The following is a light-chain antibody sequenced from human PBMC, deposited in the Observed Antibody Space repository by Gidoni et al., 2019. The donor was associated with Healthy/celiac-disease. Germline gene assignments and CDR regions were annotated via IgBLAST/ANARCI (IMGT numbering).Light chain of an antibody. CDR3: QSYDSSLSGWV. V-gene: IGLV1-40*01. CDR1: SSNTGAGYD. CDR2: GNS. J-gene: IGLJ3*02. Sequence: QSVLPPPPPVSGAPRQRVTISCTGSSSNTGAGYDLHWYQQLPGTAPKLLIYGNSNRPSGVPDRFSGSKSGTSASLAITGLQAEDEADYYCQSYDSSLSGWVFGGGTKLTVL.